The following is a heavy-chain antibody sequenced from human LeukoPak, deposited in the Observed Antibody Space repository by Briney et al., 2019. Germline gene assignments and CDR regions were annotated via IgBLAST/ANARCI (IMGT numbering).Heavy chain of an antibody. V-gene: IGHV4-4*02. J-gene: IGHJ4*02. CDR1: GDSISSSNW. CDR2: IYHSGST. Sequence: PSETLSLTCAVSGDSISSSNWWSWVRQPPGKGLEWIGEIYHSGSTNYNPSLKSRVTISVDKSKNHFSLKLSSVTAADTAMYYCARGRYHQPLQFDYWGQGTLVTVSS. CDR3: ARGRYHQPLQFDY. D-gene: IGHD2-2*01.